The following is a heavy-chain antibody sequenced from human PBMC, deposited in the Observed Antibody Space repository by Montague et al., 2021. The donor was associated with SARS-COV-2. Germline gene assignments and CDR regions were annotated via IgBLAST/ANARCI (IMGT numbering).Heavy chain of an antibody. Sequence: SETLSLTCAVYGGSFSGYYWSWIRQPPGKGLEWIGQIHHTGSTIYKPSLKSRVTISEDTSENQFSLKMTSVTAADTAVYYCARGGHQLRFGLDVWGQGTTVTVSS. CDR3: ARGGHQLRFGLDV. V-gene: IGHV4-34*01. J-gene: IGHJ6*02. CDR1: GGSFSGYY. D-gene: IGHD3-16*01. CDR2: IHHTGST.